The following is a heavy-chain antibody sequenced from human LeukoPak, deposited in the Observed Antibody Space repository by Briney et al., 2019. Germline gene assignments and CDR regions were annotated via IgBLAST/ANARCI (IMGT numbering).Heavy chain of an antibody. J-gene: IGHJ4*02. CDR2: ISSSGSTI. CDR1: GFTFSSYS. D-gene: IGHD4-23*01. Sequence: GGSLRLSCAASGFTFSSYSMNWVRQAPGKGLEWVSYISSSGSTIYYADSVKGRFTISRDNAKNSLYLQMNSLRAEDTAVYYCARENPRRYGGYDYWGQGTLVTVSS. CDR3: ARENPRRYGGYDY. V-gene: IGHV3-48*04.